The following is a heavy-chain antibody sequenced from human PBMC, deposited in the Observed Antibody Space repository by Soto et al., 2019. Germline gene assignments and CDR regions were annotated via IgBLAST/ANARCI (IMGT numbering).Heavy chain of an antibody. D-gene: IGHD3-22*01. Sequence: SQTLSLTCAMSGDSVSSNSAALNWIRQSPSRGLEWLGRTYYRSKWYNDYAVSVKSRITINPDTSKNQFSLQLNSVTPEDTAVYYCARSSMIVVVITGPFDYWGQGTLVTVSS. CDR1: GDSVSSNSAA. V-gene: IGHV6-1*01. CDR2: TYYRSKWYN. J-gene: IGHJ4*02. CDR3: ARSSMIVVVITGPFDY.